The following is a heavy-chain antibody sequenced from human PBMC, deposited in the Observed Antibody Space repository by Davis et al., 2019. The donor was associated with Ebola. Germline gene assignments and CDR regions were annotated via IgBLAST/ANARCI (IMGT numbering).Heavy chain of an antibody. CDR2: ISAYNGNT. CDR1: AYTFTSYG. V-gene: IGHV1-18*01. J-gene: IGHJ3*02. D-gene: IGHD3-22*01. Sequence: ASLMVSCNASAYTFTSYGISWVRQAAGQGLQWMGWISAYNGNTNYAQKLQGRVTMTTDTSTSTAYMELRSLRSDDTAVYYCAGDVWVSAFDSWGQGTMVTVSS. CDR3: AGDVWVSAFDS.